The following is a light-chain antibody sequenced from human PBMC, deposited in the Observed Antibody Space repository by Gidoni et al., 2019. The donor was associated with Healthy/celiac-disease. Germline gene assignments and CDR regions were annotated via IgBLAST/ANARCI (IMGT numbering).Light chain of an antibody. CDR1: SSDVGGYNY. Sequence: GSPGQSITISCTGTSSDVGGYNYVSWYQQHPGKAPKLMIYDVSNRPSGVSNRFSGSKSGNTASLTISGLQAEDEADYYCSSYTSSSTRVFGGGTKLTVL. CDR3: SSYTSSSTRV. J-gene: IGLJ3*02. CDR2: DVS. V-gene: IGLV2-14*04.